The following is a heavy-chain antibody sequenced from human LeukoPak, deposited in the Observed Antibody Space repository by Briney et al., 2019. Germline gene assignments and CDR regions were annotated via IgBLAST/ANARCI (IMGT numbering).Heavy chain of an antibody. D-gene: IGHD2-2*01. CDR3: ARVVYCSSTSCYVEVVDY. J-gene: IGHJ4*02. CDR2: ISACNGNT. V-gene: IGHV1-18*01. Sequence: GASVKVSCKASGYTFTSYGISWVRQAPGQGLEWMGWISACNGNTNYAQKLQGRVTMTTDTSTSTAYMELRSLRSDDTAVYYCARVVYCSSTSCYVEVVDYWGQGTLVTVSS. CDR1: GYTFTSYG.